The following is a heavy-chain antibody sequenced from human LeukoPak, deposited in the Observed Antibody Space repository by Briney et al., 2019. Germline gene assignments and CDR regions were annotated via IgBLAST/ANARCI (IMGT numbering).Heavy chain of an antibody. CDR2: IYYSGST. Sequence: SETLSLTCTVSGGSIGSYYWSWIRQPPGKGLEWIAYIYYSGSTNYNPSLKSRVTISVDTSKNQFSLKLSSVTAADTAVYYCASGDGYNPFDYWGQGTLVTVSS. J-gene: IGHJ4*02. D-gene: IGHD5-24*01. CDR1: GGSIGSYY. CDR3: ASGDGYNPFDY. V-gene: IGHV4-59*01.